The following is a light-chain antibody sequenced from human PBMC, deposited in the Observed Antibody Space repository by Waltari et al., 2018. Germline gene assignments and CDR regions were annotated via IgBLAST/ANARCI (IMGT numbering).Light chain of an antibody. CDR1: QTVLYSSNNKNY. Sequence: DIVMTQSPDSLAVSLGQRASSNCKSSQTVLYSSNNKNYLAWYQQKPGQPPRLLIYWATTRESGVPDRFSGSGSGTDFTLTISSLQAEDVAVYSCQQYYSTPPTFGQGTKVEIK. J-gene: IGKJ1*01. CDR2: WAT. CDR3: QQYYSTPPT. V-gene: IGKV4-1*01.